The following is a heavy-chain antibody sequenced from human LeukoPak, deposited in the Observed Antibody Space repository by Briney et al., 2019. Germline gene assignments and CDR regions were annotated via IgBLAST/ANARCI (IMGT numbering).Heavy chain of an antibody. V-gene: IGHV3-20*04. CDR2: INWNGGST. CDR1: GFTFDDYG. D-gene: IGHD6-13*01. J-gene: IGHJ6*03. CDR3: ARTSTPPAIAAAGAYYYYYYMDV. Sequence: GGSLRLSCAASGFTFDDYGMSWVRQAPGKGLEWVSGINWNGGSTGYADSVKGRFTISRDNAKNSLYLQMNSLRAEDTALYYCARTSTPPAIAAAGAYYYYYYMDVWGKGTTVTVSS.